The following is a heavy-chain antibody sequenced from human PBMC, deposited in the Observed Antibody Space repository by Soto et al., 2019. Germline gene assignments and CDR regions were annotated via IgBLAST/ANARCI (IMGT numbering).Heavy chain of an antibody. CDR1: GDSISNLDYF. CDR2: IYKSATT. D-gene: IGHD7-27*01. V-gene: IGHV4-30-4*01. Sequence: SETLSLTCSVSGDSISNLDYFWAWIRQPPGQALEYIGYIYKSATTYYNPSFEIRVAISVDTSKSQFSLNVTSVTAADTAVYFCARGRYCLTGRCFPNWFDSWGQGALVTVSS. CDR3: ARGRYCLTGRCFPNWFDS. J-gene: IGHJ5*01.